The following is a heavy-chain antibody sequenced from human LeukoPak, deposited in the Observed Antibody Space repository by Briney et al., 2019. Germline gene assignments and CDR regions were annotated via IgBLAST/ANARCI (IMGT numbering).Heavy chain of an antibody. D-gene: IGHD3-16*01. CDR2: FYYNGVT. Sequence: SETLSLTCTVSGGSISSSDYLWAWVRQPPGKGLEWIGDFYYNGVTSYDPSLKSRVTISVDTSKNQFSLNLTSVTATDTAVYHCVRRNYVSGRIDPWGQGTLVTVSS. CDR3: VRRNYVSGRIDP. CDR1: GGSISSSDYL. J-gene: IGHJ5*02. V-gene: IGHV4-39*01.